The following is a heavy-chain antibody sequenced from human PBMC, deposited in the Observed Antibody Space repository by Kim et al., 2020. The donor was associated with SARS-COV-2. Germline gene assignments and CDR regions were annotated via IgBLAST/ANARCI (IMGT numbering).Heavy chain of an antibody. D-gene: IGHD2-21*01. CDR3: ASEVYFGYFDY. J-gene: IGHJ4*02. Sequence: KYSQKFQGRVTITRDTSASTAYMELSSLRSEDTAVYYCASEVYFGYFDYWGQGTLVTVSS. V-gene: IGHV1-3*01.